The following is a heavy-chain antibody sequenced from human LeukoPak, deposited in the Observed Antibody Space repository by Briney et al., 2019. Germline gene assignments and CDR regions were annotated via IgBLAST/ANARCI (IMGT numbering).Heavy chain of an antibody. D-gene: IGHD5-18*01. CDR1: GGSFSGYY. CDR2: INHSGST. Sequence: PSETLSLTCAVYGGSFSGYYWSWIRQPPGKGLEWIGEINHSGSTNYNPSLKSRVTISVDTSKNQSSLKLSSVTAADTAVYYCARQHTATDCWGQGTLVTVSS. CDR3: ARQHTATDC. V-gene: IGHV4-34*01. J-gene: IGHJ4*02.